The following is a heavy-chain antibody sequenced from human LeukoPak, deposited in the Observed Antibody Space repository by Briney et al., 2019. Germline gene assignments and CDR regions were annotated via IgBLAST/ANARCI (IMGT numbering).Heavy chain of an antibody. D-gene: IGHD3-10*01. CDR1: GGSFSGYY. Sequence: TSETLSLTCAVYGGSFSGYYWSWIRQPPGKGLEWIGEINHSGSTNYNPSLKSRVTISVDTSKSQFSLKLSSVTAADTAVYYCARGLYYYGSGSYYKEWGQGTLVTVSS. J-gene: IGHJ4*02. CDR3: ARGLYYYGSGSYYKE. V-gene: IGHV4-34*01. CDR2: INHSGST.